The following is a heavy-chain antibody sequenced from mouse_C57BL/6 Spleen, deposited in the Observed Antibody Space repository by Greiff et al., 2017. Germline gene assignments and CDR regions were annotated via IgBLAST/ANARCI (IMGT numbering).Heavy chain of an antibody. CDR3: ARGIYGSSWYFDV. J-gene: IGHJ1*03. CDR1: GYTFTSYW. Sequence: QVQLQQPGAELVKPGASVKLSCKASGYTFTSYWMQWVKQRPGQGLEWIGEIDPSDGYTNYNQKFKGKATLTVDTSSSTAYMQLSSLTSEDSAVYDCARGIYGSSWYFDVWGTGTTVTVSS. CDR2: IDPSDGYT. D-gene: IGHD1-1*01. V-gene: IGHV1-50*01.